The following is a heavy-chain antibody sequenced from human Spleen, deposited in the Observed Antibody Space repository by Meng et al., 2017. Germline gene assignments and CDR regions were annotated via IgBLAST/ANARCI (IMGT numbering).Heavy chain of an antibody. D-gene: IGHD3-10*01. Sequence: LAAGQVLLKPSKHCTLSCSFTGNSISSCRYYWGWIRQPQGKGLEWIGSINYSGSTHSNPSLKSRVTISVDTSNNQFSLKLSSVTAADTAVYYCARVENTMVRGVIYYCDYWGQGTLVTVSS. V-gene: IGHV4-39*07. CDR1: GNSISSCRYY. CDR3: ARVENTMVRGVIYYCDY. CDR2: INYSGST. J-gene: IGHJ4*02.